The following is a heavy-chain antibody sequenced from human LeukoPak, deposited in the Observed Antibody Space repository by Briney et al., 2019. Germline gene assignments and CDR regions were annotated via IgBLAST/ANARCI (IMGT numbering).Heavy chain of an antibody. CDR2: IWYDGSNK. Sequence: PGGSLRLSCAASGFTFSSYGMHWVRQAPGKGLEWVAVIWYDGSNKYYADSVKGRFTISRDNSKNTLYLQMNSLRAEDTAVYYCASGEAWLMGATEFDYWGQGTLVIVSS. D-gene: IGHD1-26*01. J-gene: IGHJ4*02. V-gene: IGHV3-33*01. CDR1: GFTFSSYG. CDR3: ASGEAWLMGATEFDY.